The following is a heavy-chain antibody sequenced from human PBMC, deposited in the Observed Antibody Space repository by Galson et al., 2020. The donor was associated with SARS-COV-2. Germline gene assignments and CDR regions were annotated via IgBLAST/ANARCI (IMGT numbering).Heavy chain of an antibody. V-gene: IGHV3-21*01. CDR2: ISSSSSYI. D-gene: IGHD2-15*01. CDR1: GFTFSSYS. CDR3: APYCSGGSCYAVVEEGMDV. J-gene: IGHJ6*02. Sequence: RGKIGESLKISCAASGFTFSSYSMNWVRQAPGKGLEWVSSISSSSSYIYYADSVKGRFTISRDNAKNSLYLQMNSLRAEDTAVYYCAPYCSGGSCYAVVEEGMDVWGQGTTVTVSS.